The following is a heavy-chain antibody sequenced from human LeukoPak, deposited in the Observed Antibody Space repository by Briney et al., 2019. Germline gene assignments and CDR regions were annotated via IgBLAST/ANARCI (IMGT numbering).Heavy chain of an antibody. V-gene: IGHV4-39*02. D-gene: IGHD3-22*01. J-gene: IGHJ4*02. CDR1: GGSISSIGYY. Sequence: SETLSLTCTVSGGSISSIGYYWGWIRQPPGKGLEWIGNMYYSGSTYYNPSLKSRVNISVDTSKNQYSLNLSSVTAADTAVYYCVGDSSGYYDFDYWGQGAQVTVSS. CDR3: VGDSSGYYDFDY. CDR2: MYYSGST.